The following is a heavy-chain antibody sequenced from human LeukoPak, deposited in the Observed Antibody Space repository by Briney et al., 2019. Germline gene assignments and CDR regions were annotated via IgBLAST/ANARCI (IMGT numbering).Heavy chain of an antibody. J-gene: IGHJ4*02. D-gene: IGHD3-3*01. CDR1: GGTFSSYA. CDR2: IIPIFGTA. Sequence: SVKVSCKASGGTFSSYAISWVRQAPGQGLEWMGGIIPIFGTANYAQKFQGRVTITTDESTSTAYMELSSLRSEDTAVYYCARGNGRFLETDEYYFDYWGQGTLVTVSS. V-gene: IGHV1-69*05. CDR3: ARGNGRFLETDEYYFDY.